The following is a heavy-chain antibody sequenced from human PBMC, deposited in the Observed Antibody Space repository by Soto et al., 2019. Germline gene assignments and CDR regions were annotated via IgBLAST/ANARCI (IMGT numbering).Heavy chain of an antibody. V-gene: IGHV3-23*01. J-gene: IGHJ5*02. D-gene: IGHD6-19*01. CDR1: GFTFSSYA. Sequence: EVQLLESGGGLVQPGGSLRLSCAASGFTFSSYAMSWVRQAPGKGLEWVSAISGSGGSTYYADSVKGRFTISRDKSKNTLYLQMNSLRAEDTAVYYCAKGHSSGWYVVDWFDPWGQGTLVTVSS. CDR2: ISGSGGST. CDR3: AKGHSSGWYVVDWFDP.